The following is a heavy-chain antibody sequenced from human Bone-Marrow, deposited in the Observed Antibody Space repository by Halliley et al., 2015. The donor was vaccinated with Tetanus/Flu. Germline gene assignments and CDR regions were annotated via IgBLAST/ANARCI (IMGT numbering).Heavy chain of an antibody. CDR1: GASIGSSY. Sequence: LRLSCSVSGASIGSSYWGWIRQSPGEGLEWIGYIYYSGSTNYNPSLRSRVTILVDTSKSQFSLRLLSVTAADTAVYYCARVGLGISALDYWGQGTLVTVSS. D-gene: IGHD7-27*01. CDR2: IYYSGST. J-gene: IGHJ4*02. CDR3: ARVGLGISALDY. V-gene: IGHV4-59*01.